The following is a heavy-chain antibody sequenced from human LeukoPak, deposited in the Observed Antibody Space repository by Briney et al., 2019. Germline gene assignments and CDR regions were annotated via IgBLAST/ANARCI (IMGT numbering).Heavy chain of an antibody. D-gene: IGHD3-10*01. CDR3: ARALGRSMGRGVIITPGYFDY. CDR1: GGSFSGYY. Sequence: SETLSLTCAVYGGSFSGYYWSWIRQPPGKGLEWIGEINHSGSTNYNPSLKSRVTISVDTSKNQFSLKLSSVTAADTAVYYCARALGRSMGRGVIITPGYFDYWGQGTLVTVSS. J-gene: IGHJ4*02. CDR2: INHSGST. V-gene: IGHV4-34*01.